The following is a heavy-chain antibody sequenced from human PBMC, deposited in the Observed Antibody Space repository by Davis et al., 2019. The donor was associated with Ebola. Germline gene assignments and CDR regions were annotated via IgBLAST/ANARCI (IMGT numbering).Heavy chain of an antibody. CDR1: GFTFSSYA. CDR2: IGTAGDT. CDR3: ARQVRYSSGWYGGYYFDY. Sequence: GESLKISCAASGFTFSSYAMSWVRQAPGKGLEWVSAIGTAGDTYYPGSVKGRFTISRENAKNSLYLQMNSLRAGDTAVYYCARQVRYSSGWYGGYYFDYWGQGTLVTVSS. D-gene: IGHD6-19*01. V-gene: IGHV3-13*01. J-gene: IGHJ4*02.